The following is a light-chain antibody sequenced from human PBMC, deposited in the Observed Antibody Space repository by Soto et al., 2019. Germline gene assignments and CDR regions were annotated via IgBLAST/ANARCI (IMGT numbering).Light chain of an antibody. Sequence: EIVLTQSPGTLSLSPGERATLSCGASQSVSSNLAWYQQKPGQAPRLLIYGASSRATGIPDRFSGSGSGTDFTLTISRLEPEDFAVYYCQQYGSSPPTFGQGTKVDIK. CDR1: QSVSSN. CDR2: GAS. J-gene: IGKJ1*01. CDR3: QQYGSSPPT. V-gene: IGKV3-20*01.